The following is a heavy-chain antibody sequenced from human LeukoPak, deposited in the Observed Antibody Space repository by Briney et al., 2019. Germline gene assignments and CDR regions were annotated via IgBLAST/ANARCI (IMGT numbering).Heavy chain of an antibody. CDR3: ARTGGYGDYIQWCFDL. CDR1: GFTFSDYY. CDR2: ISSSGSTI. D-gene: IGHD4-17*01. J-gene: IGHJ2*01. Sequence: GGSLRLSCAASGFTFSDYYMSWIRQAPGKGLEWVSYISSSGSTIHYADSVKGRFTISRDNAKNSLYLQMNSLRAEDTAVYYCARTGGYGDYIQWCFDLWGRGTLVTASS. V-gene: IGHV3-11*01.